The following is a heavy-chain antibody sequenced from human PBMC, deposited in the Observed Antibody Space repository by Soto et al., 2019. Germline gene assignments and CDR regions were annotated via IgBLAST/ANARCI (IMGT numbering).Heavy chain of an antibody. Sequence: QVQLVQSGGEVKKPGASVKVSCKASGYTFTSYGISWVRQAPGQGLEWMGWISTYNGNTNYVEKFQGRVTLTTDTSKRTAYMELTSLRSDATAVYYCARDSDYVCGTYLPFDYWGQGTLVTVSS. CDR1: GYTFTSYG. CDR2: ISTYNGNT. D-gene: IGHD3-16*02. CDR3: ARDSDYVCGTYLPFDY. V-gene: IGHV1-18*01. J-gene: IGHJ4*02.